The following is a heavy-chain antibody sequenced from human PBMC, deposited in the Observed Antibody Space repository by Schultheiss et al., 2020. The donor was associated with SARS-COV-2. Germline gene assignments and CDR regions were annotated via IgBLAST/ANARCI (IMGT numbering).Heavy chain of an antibody. CDR2: ISGSGGST. D-gene: IGHD3-3*01. CDR1: GFTFSRNA. CDR3: AKDQPTIFGVVIPGPPTNYGMDV. V-gene: IGHV3-23*01. J-gene: IGHJ6*02. Sequence: GGSLRLSCAASGFTFSRNAMSWVRQDPGKGLKWVSGISGSGGSTYYADSVKGRFTISRDNSKNTLYLQMNSLRAEDTAVYYCAKDQPTIFGVVIPGPPTNYGMDVWGQGTTVTVSS.